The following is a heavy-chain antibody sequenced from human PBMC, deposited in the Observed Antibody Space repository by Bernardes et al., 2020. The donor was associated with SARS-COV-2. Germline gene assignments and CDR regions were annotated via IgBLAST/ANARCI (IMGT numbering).Heavy chain of an antibody. J-gene: IGHJ5*02. D-gene: IGHD2-2*01. V-gene: IGHV1-2*04. CDR2: INPNSGGT. Sequence: ASVKVSCKASGYTFTGYYMHWVRQAPGQGLEWMGWINPNSGGTNYAQKFQGWVTMTRDTSISTAYMELSRLRSDDTAVYYCARAHCSSTSCYVSWFDPWGQGTLVTVSS. CDR1: GYTFTGYY. CDR3: ARAHCSSTSCYVSWFDP.